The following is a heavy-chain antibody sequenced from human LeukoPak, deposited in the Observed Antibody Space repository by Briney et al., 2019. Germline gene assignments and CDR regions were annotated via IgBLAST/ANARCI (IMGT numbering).Heavy chain of an antibody. CDR2: TYYRSKWYN. V-gene: IGHV6-1*01. J-gene: IGHJ4*02. CDR3: ARGRSYSGSAYFDY. CDR1: GDSVSSNSAT. D-gene: IGHD1-26*01. Sequence: SQTLSLTCAISGDSVSSNSATWNWIRQSPSRGLEWLGRTYYRSKWYNDYAVSVKSRITINPDTSKNQFSLQLRSVTPEDTAVYYCARGRSYSGSAYFDYWGQGTLVTVSS.